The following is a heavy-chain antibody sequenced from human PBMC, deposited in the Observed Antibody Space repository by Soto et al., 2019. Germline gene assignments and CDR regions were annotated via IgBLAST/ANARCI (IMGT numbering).Heavy chain of an antibody. Sequence: ASVKVSCKASGYTFTGHYIHWVRQAPEQGPEWMGEIGPETGATRYAQKFRGRVTMTRDMSITTVYMELNNLSPDDTAVYYCGRGRSGQIVVFYWGQGTPVTVSS. CDR2: IGPETGAT. CDR3: GRGRSGQIVVFY. J-gene: IGHJ4*02. D-gene: IGHD5-12*01. V-gene: IGHV1-2*02. CDR1: GYTFTGHY.